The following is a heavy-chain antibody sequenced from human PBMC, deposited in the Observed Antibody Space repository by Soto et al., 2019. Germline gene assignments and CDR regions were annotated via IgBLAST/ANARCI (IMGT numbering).Heavy chain of an antibody. V-gene: IGHV1-18*01. CDR2: ISAYNGNT. D-gene: IGHD1-7*01. J-gene: IGHJ5*02. Sequence: ASVKLSCKASGYTLTSDGVSWVRQAPGQGLEWMGWISAYNGNTNYAQKLQGRVTMTTDTSTSTAYMELRSLRSDDTAVYYCARKLELGWFDPWGQGTLVTVSS. CDR3: ARKLELGWFDP. CDR1: GYTLTSDG.